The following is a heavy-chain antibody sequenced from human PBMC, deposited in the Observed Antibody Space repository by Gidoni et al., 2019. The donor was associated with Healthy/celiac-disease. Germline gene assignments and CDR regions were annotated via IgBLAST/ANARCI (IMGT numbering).Heavy chain of an antibody. CDR1: GYTFTSYG. D-gene: IGHD2-15*01. CDR2: ISAYNGNT. Sequence: QVQLVQSGAEVKKPGASVKVSCKASGYTFTSYGISWVRQAPGQGLEWMGWISAYNGNTNYAQKLQGRVTMTTDTSTSTAYMELRSLRSDDTAVYYCARLGCSGGSCYSEFAYYYYYGMDVWGQGTTVTVSS. J-gene: IGHJ6*02. CDR3: ARLGCSGGSCYSEFAYYYYYGMDV. V-gene: IGHV1-18*01.